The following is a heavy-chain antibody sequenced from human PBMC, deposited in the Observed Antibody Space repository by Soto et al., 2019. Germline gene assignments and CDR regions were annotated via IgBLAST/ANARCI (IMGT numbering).Heavy chain of an antibody. V-gene: IGHV3-15*07. Sequence: EVQLVESGGGLFKPGGSLRLTCVASDFAFSNYWMHLLRQAPGKGLAWVGRIKSKTDGWTIDYAAPVECRFTISRYDSRDALYLQMNSLKNEDTAVYYGSSTRHSSKTVDYWGQGTLVTVSS. D-gene: IGHD1-1*01. CDR3: SSTRHSSKTVDY. CDR1: DFAFSNYW. CDR2: IKSKTDGWTI. J-gene: IGHJ4*02.